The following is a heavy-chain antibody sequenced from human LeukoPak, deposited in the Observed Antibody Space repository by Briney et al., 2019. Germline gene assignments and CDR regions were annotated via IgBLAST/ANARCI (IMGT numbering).Heavy chain of an antibody. Sequence: GGSLRLSCAASGFTFSSYEMNWVRQAPGKGLEWVSYISSSGSTIYYADSVKGRFTISRDNSKNTLYLEMNSLRAEDTAVYYCPREVGAAAGTGFDYWGQGTLVTVSS. CDR1: GFTFSSYE. CDR2: ISSSGSTI. J-gene: IGHJ4*02. CDR3: PREVGAAAGTGFDY. V-gene: IGHV3-48*03. D-gene: IGHD6-13*01.